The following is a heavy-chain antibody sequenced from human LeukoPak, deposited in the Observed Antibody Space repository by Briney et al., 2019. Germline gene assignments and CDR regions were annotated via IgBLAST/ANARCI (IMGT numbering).Heavy chain of an antibody. J-gene: IGHJ6*02. CDR1: GGSISSGGFY. D-gene: IGHD3-10*01. CDR2: IYYSEST. V-gene: IGHV4-31*03. CDR3: ARVVWFGELRGMDV. Sequence: SETLSLTCTVSGGSISSGGFYWRWMGQHPGQGLEWSGYIYYSESTYYNPPLKSRLTISVDTTKNHFSLQLSCVTAAATAVYYYARVVWFGELRGMDVWGQGTPVTVSS.